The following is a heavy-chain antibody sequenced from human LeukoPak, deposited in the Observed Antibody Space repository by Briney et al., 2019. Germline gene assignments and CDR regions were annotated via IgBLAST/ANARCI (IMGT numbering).Heavy chain of an antibody. CDR3: ARAWNYEDNYYGMDV. V-gene: IGHV1-69*13. D-gene: IGHD1-7*01. CDR1: GGTFSSYA. J-gene: IGHJ6*02. Sequence: ASVKVSCKASGGTFSSYAISWVRQAPGQGLEWMGGIIPIFGTANYAQKFQGRVTITADESTSTAYMELSSLRSEDTAVYYCARAWNYEDNYYGMDVWGQGTTVTVSS. CDR2: IIPIFGTA.